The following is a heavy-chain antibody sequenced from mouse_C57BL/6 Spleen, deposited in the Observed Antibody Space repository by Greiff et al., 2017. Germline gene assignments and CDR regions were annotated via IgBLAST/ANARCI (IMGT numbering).Heavy chain of an antibody. V-gene: IGHV1-62-2*01. CDR3: ARHEDLGSNYVGYAMDY. CDR2: FYPGSGSI. D-gene: IGHD2-5*01. Sequence: QVQLQQSGAELVKPGASVKLSCKASGYTFTEYTINWVKQRSGQGLEWIGWFYPGSGSIKYNEKFKDKDTLTADKSSSTVYMELSRLTSEDSAVYFCARHEDLGSNYVGYAMDYWGQGTSVTVSS. J-gene: IGHJ4*01. CDR1: GYTFTEYT.